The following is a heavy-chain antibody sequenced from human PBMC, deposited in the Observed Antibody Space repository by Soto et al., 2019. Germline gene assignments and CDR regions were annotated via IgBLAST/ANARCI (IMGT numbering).Heavy chain of an antibody. V-gene: IGHV4-59*01. D-gene: IGHD6-13*01. CDR2: IYYSGST. CDR1: GGSISSYY. J-gene: IGHJ5*02. Sequence: SETLSLTCTVSGGSISSYYWSWIRQPPGKGLEWIGYIYYSGSTNYNPSLKSRVTISVDTSKNQFSLKLSSVTAADTAVYYCVRGIAAAGTLRWFDPWGQGTLVTVSS. CDR3: VRGIAAAGTLRWFDP.